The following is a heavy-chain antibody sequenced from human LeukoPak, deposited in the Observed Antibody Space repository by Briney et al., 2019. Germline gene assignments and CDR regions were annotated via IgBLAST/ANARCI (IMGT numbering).Heavy chain of an antibody. V-gene: IGHV1-2*02. J-gene: IGHJ6*02. CDR3: ARGDTLTYSSSWYLYYYGMDV. CDR1: GYTFTGYY. Sequence: ASVKVSCKPSGYTFTGYYMHWVRQAPGQGLEWMGWINPNSGGTNYAQKFQGRVTMTRDTSTVTAYMELSRLTSDDTAVYYCARGDTLTYSSSWYLYYYGMDVWGQGTTVTVSS. D-gene: IGHD6-13*01. CDR2: INPNSGGT.